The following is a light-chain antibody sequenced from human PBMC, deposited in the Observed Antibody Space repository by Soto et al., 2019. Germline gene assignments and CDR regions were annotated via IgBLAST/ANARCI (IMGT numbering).Light chain of an antibody. J-gene: IGKJ4*01. V-gene: IGKV3-11*01. Sequence: EIVLTQSPPTLSLTQGERATLSCRASQSLSSYLAWYQQKPGQAPRLLIYEVFHRATGIPARFSGSGSGTDFTLTISSLEPEDFAVYYCQQRSNWPLTFGGGTKVDVK. CDR1: QSLSSY. CDR2: EVF. CDR3: QQRSNWPLT.